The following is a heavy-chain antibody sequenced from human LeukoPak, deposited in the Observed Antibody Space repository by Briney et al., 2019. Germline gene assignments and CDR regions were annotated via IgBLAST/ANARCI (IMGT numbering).Heavy chain of an antibody. V-gene: IGHV3-23*01. D-gene: IGHD3-16*01. CDR3: AKDYEVGSIDY. CDR1: GFTFSSFA. Sequence: GGTLRLSCAASGFTFSSFAMSWIRQAPGKGLEWVSSVSRSGVGTYYADSVRGRFTISRDNSKNTVFLQMNSLRAEDSAVYYCAKDYEVGSIDYWGQGTLVTVSS. J-gene: IGHJ4*02. CDR2: VSRSGVGT.